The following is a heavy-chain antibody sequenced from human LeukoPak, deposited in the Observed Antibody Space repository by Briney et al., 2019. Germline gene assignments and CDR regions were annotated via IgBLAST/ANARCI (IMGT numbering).Heavy chain of an antibody. CDR3: AKDWSSMIAIFDY. V-gene: IGHV3-23*01. CDR1: GFTFSSYA. CDR2: ISGSGGST. J-gene: IGHJ4*02. D-gene: IGHD3-22*01. Sequence: GGSLRLSCAASGFTFSSYAMSWVRQAPGKGLEWVSAISGSGGSTYYADSVKGRFTISRDNSKNTLYLQMNSPRAEDTAVYYCAKDWSSMIAIFDYWGQGTLVTVSS.